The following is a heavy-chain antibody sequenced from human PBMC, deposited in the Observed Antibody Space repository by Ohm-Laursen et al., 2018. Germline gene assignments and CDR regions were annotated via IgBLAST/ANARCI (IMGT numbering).Heavy chain of an antibody. D-gene: IGHD6-19*01. CDR3: AKSVAVTGTRYYFDY. Sequence: SLRLSCAASGFTFDDYAMHWVRQVPGKGLEWVSAIGGSGGSIYYADSVKGRFTISRDNSNNTLYLQMNSLRAEDTAVYYCAKSVAVTGTRYYFDYWGQGTLVTVSS. CDR2: IGGSGGSI. V-gene: IGHV3-23*01. CDR1: GFTFDDYA. J-gene: IGHJ4*02.